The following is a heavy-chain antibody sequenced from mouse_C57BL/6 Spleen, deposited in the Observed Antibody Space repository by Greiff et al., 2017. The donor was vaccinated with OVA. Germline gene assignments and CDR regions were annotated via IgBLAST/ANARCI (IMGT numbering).Heavy chain of an antibody. Sequence: VNVVESGPGLVQPSQSLSITCTVSGFSLTSYGVHWVRQSPGKGLEWLGVIWRGGSTDYNAAFMSRLSITKDNSKSQVFFKMNSLQADDTAIYYCAKSPDGYYWYFDVWGTGTTVTVSS. D-gene: IGHD2-3*01. CDR1: GFSLTSYG. CDR2: IWRGGST. J-gene: IGHJ1*03. CDR3: AKSPDGYYWYFDV. V-gene: IGHV2-5*01.